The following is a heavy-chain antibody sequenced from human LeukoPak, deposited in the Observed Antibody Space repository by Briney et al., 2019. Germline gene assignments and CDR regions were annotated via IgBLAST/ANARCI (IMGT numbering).Heavy chain of an antibody. D-gene: IGHD2-2*01. V-gene: IGHV1-46*01. CDR1: GYTFTSYY. J-gene: IGHJ5*02. Sequence: GASVKVSCKASGYTFTSYYMHWVRQAPGQGLEWMGIINPSGGSTSYAQKFQGRVTITADESTSTAYMELSSLRSEDTAVYYCAIRLGYCSSTSCSNWFDPWGQGTLVTVSS. CDR3: AIRLGYCSSTSCSNWFDP. CDR2: INPSGGST.